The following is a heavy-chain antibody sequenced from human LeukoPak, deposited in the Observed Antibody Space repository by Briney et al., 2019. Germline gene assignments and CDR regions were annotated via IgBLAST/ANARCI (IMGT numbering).Heavy chain of an antibody. D-gene: IGHD3-10*01. V-gene: IGHV4-59*01. J-gene: IGHJ4*02. Sequence: SETLSLTCTVSGGSISSYYWSWIRQPPGKGLEWIGYIYYSGSTNYNPSLKSRVTISVDTSKIQFSLKLSSVTAADTAVYYCARAVLLWFGEFDYWGQGTLVTVSS. CDR2: IYYSGST. CDR1: GGSISSYY. CDR3: ARAVLLWFGEFDY.